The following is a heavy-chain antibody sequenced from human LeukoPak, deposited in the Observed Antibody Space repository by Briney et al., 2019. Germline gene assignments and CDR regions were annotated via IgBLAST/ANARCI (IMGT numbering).Heavy chain of an antibody. CDR2: ISYDGNTK. J-gene: IGHJ4*02. Sequence: GGSLRLSCAASGFTFSDSGLHWVRQAPGRGLEWVAFISYDGNTKYYADSVRGRFTVSRDDSKNTLYLQMNSLTPEDTAVYYYTKDLSTKWSIESWGQGTLVTVSS. D-gene: IGHD2-8*01. CDR1: GFTFSDSG. CDR3: TKDLSTKWSIES. V-gene: IGHV3-30*18.